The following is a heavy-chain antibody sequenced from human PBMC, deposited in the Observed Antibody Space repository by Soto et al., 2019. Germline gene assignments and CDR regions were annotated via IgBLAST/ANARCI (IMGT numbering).Heavy chain of an antibody. CDR1: GFTFSSHG. V-gene: IGHV3-30*18. D-gene: IGHD4-17*01. Sequence: QVQLVESGGGVVQPGRSLRLSCAASGFTFSSHGMHWVRQAPGKGLEWVAVISYDRSNEYYADSVKGRFTISRDNSENTLYLQMNSLRAEDTAVYYCAKGYYGDYESIDSWGQGTLVTVSS. CDR2: ISYDRSNE. J-gene: IGHJ4*02. CDR3: AKGYYGDYESIDS.